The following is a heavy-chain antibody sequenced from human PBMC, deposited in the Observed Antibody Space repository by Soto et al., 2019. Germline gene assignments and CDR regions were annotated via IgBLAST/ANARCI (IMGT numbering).Heavy chain of an antibody. CDR1: GGSISSDDYY. D-gene: IGHD6-6*01. CDR3: ARDRSNSPDYFDY. J-gene: IGHJ4*02. CDR2: IYYSGRT. Sequence: SETLSLTCTVSGGSISSDDYYWSWIRQPPGKGLEWIGYIYYSGRTDYNPSLKSRVIISIDTSKNQFSLNLNSVSAADTAVYYCARDRSNSPDYFDYWGQGTLVTVSS. V-gene: IGHV4-30-4*01.